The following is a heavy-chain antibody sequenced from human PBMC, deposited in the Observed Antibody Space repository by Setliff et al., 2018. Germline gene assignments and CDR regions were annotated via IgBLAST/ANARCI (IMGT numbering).Heavy chain of an antibody. D-gene: IGHD3-3*01. CDR1: GESIDSVATGNHY. J-gene: IGHJ6*03. Sequence: PSETLSLTCIVSGESIDSVATGNHYWNWFRQPAGKELEWIGQVYTSWSTNYNPSLKSRVAISLDTSKNQFSLSLTSVTAADTAVYYCARMSGFQYIDVWDKGTTVTVS. CDR2: VYTSWST. V-gene: IGHV4-61*09. CDR3: ARMSGFQYIDV.